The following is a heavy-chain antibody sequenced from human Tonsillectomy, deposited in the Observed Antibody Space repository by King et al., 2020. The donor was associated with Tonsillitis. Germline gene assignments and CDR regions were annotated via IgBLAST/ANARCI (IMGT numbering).Heavy chain of an antibody. Sequence: VQLVESGAEVKKPGASVKVSCKASGYTFTGYYMYWVRQAPGQGLEWMGWINPNSGGTNYAQKFQGRVTMTRDTSISTAYMELSRLRSDDTAVYYCARDRSSSRFLFDYWGQGTLVTVSS. CDR3: ARDRSSSRFLFDY. D-gene: IGHD6-6*01. V-gene: IGHV1-2*02. CDR1: GYTFTGYY. CDR2: INPNSGGT. J-gene: IGHJ4*02.